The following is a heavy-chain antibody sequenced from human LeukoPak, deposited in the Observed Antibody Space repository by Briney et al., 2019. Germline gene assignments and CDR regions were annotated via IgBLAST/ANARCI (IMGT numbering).Heavy chain of an antibody. Sequence: GASVKVSCKASGYTFTGYYMHWVRQAPGQGLEWMGWINPNSGGTNYAQKFQGRVTMNRDTSISTAYMELSRLRSDDTAVYYCARGGLYQLLYENWFDPWGQGTLVTVSS. V-gene: IGHV1-2*02. D-gene: IGHD2-2*02. J-gene: IGHJ5*02. CDR3: ARGGLYQLLYENWFDP. CDR2: INPNSGGT. CDR1: GYTFTGYY.